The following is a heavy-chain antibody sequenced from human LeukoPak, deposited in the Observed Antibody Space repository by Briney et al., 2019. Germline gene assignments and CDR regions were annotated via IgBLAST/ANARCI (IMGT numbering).Heavy chain of an antibody. CDR3: VRGSTLRHYQY. D-gene: IGHD3-16*01. CDR1: GGSISSSTYY. CDR2: IYYSGST. Sequence: PSETLSLTCTVSGGSISSSTYYWGWIRRPPGKGLEWIGSIYYSGSTYYNPPLKSRVTVSVDTSKNQFSLNLSSVTAADTAVYYCVRGSTLRHYQYWGQGTLVTVSS. J-gene: IGHJ4*02. V-gene: IGHV4-39*01.